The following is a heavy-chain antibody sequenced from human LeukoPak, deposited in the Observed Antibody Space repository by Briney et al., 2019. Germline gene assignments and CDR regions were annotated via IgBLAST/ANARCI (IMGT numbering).Heavy chain of an antibody. Sequence: GGSLRLSCAASGFTFSSYAMSWVRQAPGKGLEWVSAISGSGGSTYYADSVKGRFTISRDNSKNTLYLQMNSLRAEDTAVYYCAKELYDYVWGGYRYFGCWGQGTLVTVSS. CDR2: ISGSGGST. D-gene: IGHD3-16*02. V-gene: IGHV3-23*01. CDR3: AKELYDYVWGGYRYFGC. J-gene: IGHJ4*02. CDR1: GFTFSSYA.